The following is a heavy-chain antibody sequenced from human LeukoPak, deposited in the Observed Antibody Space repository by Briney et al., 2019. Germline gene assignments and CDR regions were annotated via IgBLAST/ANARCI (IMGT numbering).Heavy chain of an antibody. CDR3: AKERREQSRDNYIDY. CDR1: GFTFSNYS. CDR2: ISGSGLTT. D-gene: IGHD1-26*01. V-gene: IGHV3-23*01. J-gene: IGHJ4*02. Sequence: GGSLRLSCVASGFTFSNYSMSWVRLAPGRGLEWVSAISGSGLTTYYADSVKGRFTMSRDNSQNTLYLQMDSLRAEDTAVYYCAKERREQSRDNYIDYWGQGTLVTVSS.